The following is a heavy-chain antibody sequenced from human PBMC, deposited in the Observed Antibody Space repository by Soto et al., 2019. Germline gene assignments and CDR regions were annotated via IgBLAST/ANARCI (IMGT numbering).Heavy chain of an antibody. CDR1: GGSVSSGSYY. Sequence: SETLSLTCTVSGGSVSSGSYYWSWIRQPPGKGLEWIGYIYYSGSTNYNPSLKSRVTISVDTSKNQFSLKLSSVTAADTAVYYCARDRRRTIFGVVTPLTYFDYWGQGTLVTVSS. V-gene: IGHV4-61*01. D-gene: IGHD3-3*01. CDR2: IYYSGST. CDR3: ARDRRRTIFGVVTPLTYFDY. J-gene: IGHJ4*02.